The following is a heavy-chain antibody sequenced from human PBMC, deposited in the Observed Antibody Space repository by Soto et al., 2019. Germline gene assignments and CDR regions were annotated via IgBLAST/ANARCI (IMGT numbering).Heavy chain of an antibody. CDR2: IYSGGST. CDR1: GFTVSSNY. J-gene: IGHJ6*03. CDR3: ARVVEYNYGRSYYYYYYMDV. Sequence: GGSLRLSCAASGFTVSSNYMNWVRQAPGKGLEWVSVIYSGGSTYYADSVKGRFTISRDISKNTVYLHMNSLRAEDTAVYYCARVVEYNYGRSYYYYYYMDVWGKGTTVTVSS. V-gene: IGHV3-66*01. D-gene: IGHD5-18*01.